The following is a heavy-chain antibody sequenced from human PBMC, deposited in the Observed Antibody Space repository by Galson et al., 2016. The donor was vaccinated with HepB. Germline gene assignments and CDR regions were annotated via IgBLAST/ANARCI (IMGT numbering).Heavy chain of an antibody. V-gene: IGHV3-53*01. J-gene: IGHJ6*02. Sequence: SLRLSCAASGFTVSSYYMSWVRQAPGKGPEWVSVIYSGDTTYYADSVKGRFTISRDNSKNTLYLQMNSLRAEDTAVYYCASHSDHSSGYYYGMDVWGQGTTVTVSS. CDR3: ASHSDHSSGYYYGMDV. D-gene: IGHD3-22*01. CDR1: GFTVSSYY. CDR2: IYSGDTT.